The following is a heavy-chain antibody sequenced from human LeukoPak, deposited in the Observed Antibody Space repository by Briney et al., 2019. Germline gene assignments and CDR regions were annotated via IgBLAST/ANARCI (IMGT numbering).Heavy chain of an antibody. J-gene: IGHJ4*02. V-gene: IGHV3-21*01. Sequence: GGSLRLSCAASGFTLSSYSMNWVRQAPGKGLEWVSSISSSSSYIYYADSVKGRFTISRDNAKNSLYLQMNSLRAEDTAVYYCARDCGSGCRTWDYWGQGTLVTVSS. D-gene: IGHD5-12*01. CDR2: ISSSSSYI. CDR3: ARDCGSGCRTWDY. CDR1: GFTLSSYS.